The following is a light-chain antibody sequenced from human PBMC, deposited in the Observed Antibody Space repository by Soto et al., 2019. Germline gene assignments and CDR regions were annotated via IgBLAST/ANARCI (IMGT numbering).Light chain of an antibody. V-gene: IGKV2D-29*02. CDR3: MQSTQLPPT. CDR2: EVS. J-gene: IGKJ5*01. Sequence: DVVMTQTPLSLSVAPGQPASISCKSSQSLLHITGETFLFWYLQKPGQSPQLLISEVSTRGSGVPDRFSGSGSGTDFTIEISRVETDDVGIYYCMQSTQLPPTFGQGTRLGIE. CDR1: QSLLHITGETF.